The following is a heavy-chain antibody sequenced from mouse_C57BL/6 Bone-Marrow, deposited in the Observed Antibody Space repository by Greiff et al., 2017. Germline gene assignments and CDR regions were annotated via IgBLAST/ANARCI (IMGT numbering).Heavy chain of an antibody. CDR2: IDPATGGT. CDR3: TRVDYYGSSLYYFDY. Sequence: QVQLKQSGAELVRPGASVTLSCKASGYTFTDYEMHWVKQTPVHGLEWIGAIDPATGGTAYNQKFKGKAILTADKSSSTAYMELRSLTSEDSAVYYCTRVDYYGSSLYYFDYWGQGTTLTVSS. D-gene: IGHD1-1*01. CDR1: GYTFTDYE. V-gene: IGHV1-15*01. J-gene: IGHJ2*01.